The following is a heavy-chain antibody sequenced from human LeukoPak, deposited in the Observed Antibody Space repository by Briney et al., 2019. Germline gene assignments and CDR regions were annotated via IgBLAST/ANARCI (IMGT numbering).Heavy chain of an antibody. D-gene: IGHD3-3*01. J-gene: IGHJ4*02. CDR2: IYHSGST. CDR3: ARSFTSSYETFDY. Sequence: SETLSLTCAVSGGSISSGGYSWSWIRQPPGKGLEWIGYIYHSGSTYYNPSLKSRVTISVDRSKNQFSLKLSSVTAADTAVYYCARSFTSSYETFDYWGQGTLVTVSS. V-gene: IGHV4-30-2*01. CDR1: GGSISSGGYS.